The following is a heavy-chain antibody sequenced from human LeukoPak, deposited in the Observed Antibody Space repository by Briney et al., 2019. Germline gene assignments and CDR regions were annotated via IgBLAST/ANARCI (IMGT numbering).Heavy chain of an antibody. CDR1: GFTFSSYS. Sequence: PGGSLRLSCAASGFTFSSYSMNWVRQAPGKGLEWVSSISSSSYIYYADSLKGRFTISRDNVRNSLFLQMNSLRAEDTAVYYCARSNGPAAMRDAFDIWGQGTMVTVSS. J-gene: IGHJ3*02. V-gene: IGHV3-21*01. CDR2: ISSSSYI. D-gene: IGHD2-2*01. CDR3: ARSNGPAAMRDAFDI.